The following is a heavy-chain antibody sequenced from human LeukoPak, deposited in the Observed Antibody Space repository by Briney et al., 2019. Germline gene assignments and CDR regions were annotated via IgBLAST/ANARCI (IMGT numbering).Heavy chain of an antibody. V-gene: IGHV4-59*01. J-gene: IGHJ3*02. CDR2: IYYSGST. CDR1: GGSISSYY. CDR3: AREEWRDAFDI. Sequence: PSETLSLTCTVSGGSISSYYWSWIRQPPGKGLEWIGYIYYSGSTNCNPSLKSRVTISVDTSKNQFSLKLSSVTAADTAVYYCAREEWRDAFDIWGQGTMVTVSS. D-gene: IGHD3-3*01.